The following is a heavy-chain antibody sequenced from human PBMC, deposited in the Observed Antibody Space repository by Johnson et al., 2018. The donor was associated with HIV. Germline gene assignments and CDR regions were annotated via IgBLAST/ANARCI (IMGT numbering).Heavy chain of an antibody. Sequence: VQLVESGGGLVQPVGSLRLSCAASGFSVSTYDMHWVRQATGKGLDWVSVIGTAGDTYYLGSVKGRFTISRDNSKNTLYLQMISLRAEDTAVYFCARAPPAPYGDYGAFDIWGQGTMVTVSP. CDR1: GFSVSTYD. V-gene: IGHV3-13*01. CDR2: IGTAGDT. J-gene: IGHJ3*02. D-gene: IGHD4-17*01. CDR3: ARAPPAPYGDYGAFDI.